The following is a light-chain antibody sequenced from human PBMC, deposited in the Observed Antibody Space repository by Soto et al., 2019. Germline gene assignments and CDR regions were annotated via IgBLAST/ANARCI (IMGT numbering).Light chain of an antibody. CDR1: QSISSW. CDR3: QQYHTYYS. V-gene: IGKV1-5*01. Sequence: DIQMTQSPSTLSASVGDRVTITCRARQSISSWLAWYQQKPGKAPNLLIYDASSLESGVPSRFSGSGSGTEFTLTLSSLQPDDFATYYCQQYHTYYSFGQGTKLEIK. J-gene: IGKJ2*03. CDR2: DAS.